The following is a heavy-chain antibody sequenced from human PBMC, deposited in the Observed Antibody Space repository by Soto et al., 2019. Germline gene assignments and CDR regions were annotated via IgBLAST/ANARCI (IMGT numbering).Heavy chain of an antibody. J-gene: IGHJ6*02. CDR3: AKGGDFWSGYYFDYYYYGMDV. CDR2: ISYDGSNK. V-gene: IGHV3-30*18. D-gene: IGHD3-3*01. Sequence: GGSLRLSCAASGFTFSSYGMHWVRQAPGKGLEWVAVISYDGSNKYYANSVKGRFTISRDNSKNTLYLQMNSLRAEDTAVYYCAKGGDFWSGYYFDYYYYGMDVWGQGTTVTVT. CDR1: GFTFSSYG.